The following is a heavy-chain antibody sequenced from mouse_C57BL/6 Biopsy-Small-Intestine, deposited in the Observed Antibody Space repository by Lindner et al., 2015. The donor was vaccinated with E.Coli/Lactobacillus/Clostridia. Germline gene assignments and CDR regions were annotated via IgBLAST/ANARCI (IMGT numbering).Heavy chain of an antibody. V-gene: IGHV1-9*01. J-gene: IGHJ1*03. D-gene: IGHD2-13*01. Sequence: VQLQESGAELMKPGASVKLSCKATGYTFTGYWIEWVKQRPGQGLEWIGQILPGSDSTNYNEKFKDKATFTADTFYNAVYMQLSSLTTEDSAIYHCAVRGDGDYGYFDVWGTRTMVIVSS. CDR3: AVRGDGDYGYFDV. CDR1: GYTFTGYW. CDR2: ILPGSDST.